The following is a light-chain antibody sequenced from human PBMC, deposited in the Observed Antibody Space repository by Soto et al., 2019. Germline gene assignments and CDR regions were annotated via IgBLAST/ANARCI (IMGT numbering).Light chain of an antibody. CDR3: CSYTSSSTYV. Sequence: QSALTQPASVSGSPGQSITISCTGTSSDVGAYNYVSWYQQYPGKAPKLMIFEVSNRPSGVSYRFSGSKAGNTASLTISGLQAEDEADYYCCSYTSSSTYVFGTGTKLTVL. CDR2: EVS. CDR1: SSDVGAYNY. J-gene: IGLJ1*01. V-gene: IGLV2-14*01.